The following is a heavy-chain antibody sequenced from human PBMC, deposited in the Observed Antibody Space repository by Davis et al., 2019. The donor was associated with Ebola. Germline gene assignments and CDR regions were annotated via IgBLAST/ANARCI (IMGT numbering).Heavy chain of an antibody. D-gene: IGHD6-13*01. CDR3: ARSRYGSSFDS. V-gene: IGHV4-34*12. Sequence: SETLSLTCAVYGGSPQDYFWSWIRQSPGRRLEWIGEIIHSGYANYNPSLQSRVTISVDTSKSQLSLKLNSVTAADTAVYYCARSRYGSSFDSWGQGTLVSVSS. CDR2: IIHSGYA. J-gene: IGHJ4*02. CDR1: GGSPQDYF.